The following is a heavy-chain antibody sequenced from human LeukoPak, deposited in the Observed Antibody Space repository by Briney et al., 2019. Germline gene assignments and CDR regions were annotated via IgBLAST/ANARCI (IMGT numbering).Heavy chain of an antibody. V-gene: IGHV3-30*18. D-gene: IGHD3-22*01. CDR1: GFTFSSYG. CDR2: ISYDGSNK. Sequence: PGGSLRLSCAASGFTFSSYGMHWVRQAPGKGLEWVAVISYDGSNKYYADSVKGRFTISRDNPKNTLYLQMNSLRAEDTAVYYCAKDYYGSSGYYYATGGEFDYWGQGTLVTVSS. J-gene: IGHJ4*02. CDR3: AKDYYGSSGYYYATGGEFDY.